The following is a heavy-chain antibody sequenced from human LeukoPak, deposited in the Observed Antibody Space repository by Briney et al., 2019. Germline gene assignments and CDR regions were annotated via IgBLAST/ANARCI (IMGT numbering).Heavy chain of an antibody. CDR2: ISYDGSNK. CDR3: AREAGGSGIHWYFDL. Sequence: GRSLRLSCAASGFTFSSYAMHWVRQAPGKGLEWVAVISYDGSNKYYADSVKGRFTISRDNSKNTLYLQMNSLRAEDTAVYYCAREAGGSGIHWYFDLWGRGTLVTVSS. J-gene: IGHJ2*01. D-gene: IGHD3-10*01. V-gene: IGHV3-30-3*01. CDR1: GFTFSSYA.